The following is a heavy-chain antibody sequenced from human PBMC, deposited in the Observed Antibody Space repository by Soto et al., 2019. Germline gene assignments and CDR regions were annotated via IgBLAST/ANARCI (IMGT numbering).Heavy chain of an antibody. CDR3: ARDKLGNFGFDP. V-gene: IGHV3-53*01. D-gene: IGHD4-4*01. Sequence: PVGSLRLSCAASGFTVSSNYMSWVRQAPGKGLEWASVIYSGGSTYYADSVRGRFTISRDNSKNTLYLQMNSLRAEDTAVYYCARDKLGNFGFDPWGQGTLVTVSS. CDR2: IYSGGST. J-gene: IGHJ5*02. CDR1: GFTVSSNY.